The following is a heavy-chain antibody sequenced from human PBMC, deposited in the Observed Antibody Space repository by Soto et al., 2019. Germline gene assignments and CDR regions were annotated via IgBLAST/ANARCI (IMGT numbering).Heavy chain of an antibody. Sequence: PSETLCLTCTVSGGSILGYYWSWIRPSPGKGLEWIGYIHYSGSTNYNPSLKSRVTISVDTSKNQLSLKLSSVTAADTAVYYCARGSAAGTKSPFDYWGQGTLVTVSS. CDR1: GGSILGYY. D-gene: IGHD6-13*01. CDR2: IHYSGST. V-gene: IGHV4-59*01. CDR3: ARGSAAGTKSPFDY. J-gene: IGHJ4*02.